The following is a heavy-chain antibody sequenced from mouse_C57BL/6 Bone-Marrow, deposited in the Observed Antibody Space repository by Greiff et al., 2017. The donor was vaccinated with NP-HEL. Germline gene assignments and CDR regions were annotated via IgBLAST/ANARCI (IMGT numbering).Heavy chain of an antibody. CDR2: IYPGDGDT. CDR3: ARKNYEKNWFAY. Sequence: QVQLQQSGPELVKPGASVKISCKASGYAFSSSWMNWVKQRPGKGLEWIGRIYPGDGDTNYNGKFKGKATLTADKSSSTAYMQLSSLTSEDSAVYFCARKNYEKNWFAYWGQGTLVTVSA. CDR1: GYAFSSSW. J-gene: IGHJ3*01. V-gene: IGHV1-82*01. D-gene: IGHD2-4*01.